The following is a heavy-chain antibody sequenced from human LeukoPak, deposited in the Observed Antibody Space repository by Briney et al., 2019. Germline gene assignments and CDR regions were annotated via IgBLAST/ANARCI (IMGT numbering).Heavy chain of an antibody. V-gene: IGHV1-2*02. Sequence: ASVKVSCKASGYNFTAYYIHWVRQAPGQGLEWMGWINPNSGDTNYAQKFQGGVTLARDTSITTAYMELSRLRYDDTAVYYCARGGYSYGYMGYSDYWGQGTLVTVSS. CDR2: INPNSGDT. CDR1: GYNFTAYY. CDR3: ARGGYSYGYMGYSDY. D-gene: IGHD5-18*01. J-gene: IGHJ4*02.